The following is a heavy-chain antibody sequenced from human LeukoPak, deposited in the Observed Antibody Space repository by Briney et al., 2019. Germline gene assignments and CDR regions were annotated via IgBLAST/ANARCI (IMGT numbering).Heavy chain of an antibody. V-gene: IGHV4-39*01. J-gene: IGHJ4*02. CDR2: VYCSGST. Sequence: SETLSLTCVLSGASIRSSDYYWAWIRQPPGKGLEWIGTVYCSGSTYYNPSLKSRLTISVDTSNNSVSLKVTSLTAADTAVYYCARHGNWEPFDYWGQGSLVTVSS. D-gene: IGHD1-1*01. CDR1: GASIRSSDYY. CDR3: ARHGNWEPFDY.